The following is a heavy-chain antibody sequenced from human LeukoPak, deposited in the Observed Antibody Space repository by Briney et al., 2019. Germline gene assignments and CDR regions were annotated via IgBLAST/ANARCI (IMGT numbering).Heavy chain of an antibody. D-gene: IGHD3-10*01. V-gene: IGHV3-30*02. CDR3: AKLGFGEPIGDY. J-gene: IGHJ4*02. CDR2: IRYDGSNK. CDR1: GFTFSSYG. Sequence: GGSLRLSCAASGFTFSSYGMHWVRHAPGKGLEWVAFIRYDGSNKYYADSVKGRFTISRDNSKNTLYLQMNSLRAEDTAVYYCAKLGFGEPIGDYWGQGTLVTVSS.